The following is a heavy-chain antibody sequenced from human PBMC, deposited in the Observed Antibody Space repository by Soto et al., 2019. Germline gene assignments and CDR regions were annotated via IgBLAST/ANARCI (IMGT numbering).Heavy chain of an antibody. V-gene: IGHV1-18*04. CDR1: GNAYTGYG. Sequence: ASVDVSWQAAGNAYTGYGSIWVRKDTGQGLEWMGWISAYNGNTNYAQKLQGRVTMTTDTSTSTAYMELRSLRSDDTAVYYCARDHCSSTSCYTAVDYWGQGTLVTVSS. CDR2: ISAYNGNT. J-gene: IGHJ4*02. CDR3: ARDHCSSTSCYTAVDY. D-gene: IGHD2-2*02.